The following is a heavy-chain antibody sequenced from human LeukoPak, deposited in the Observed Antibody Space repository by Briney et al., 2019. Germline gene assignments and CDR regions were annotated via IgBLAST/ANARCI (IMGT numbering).Heavy chain of an antibody. V-gene: IGHV3-30*02. D-gene: IGHD2-21*01. CDR1: GFTFSNYG. CDR2: IRYDGSNK. Sequence: PGGSLRLSCAASGFTFSNYGMHWVRQAPGKGLEWVAFIRYDGSNKYYADSVKGRFTISRDNSENMVSLEMNSLRTEDTAVYYCAKDVNAYCSGDCSDYWGQGTLVTVSS. J-gene: IGHJ4*02. CDR3: AKDVNAYCSGDCSDY.